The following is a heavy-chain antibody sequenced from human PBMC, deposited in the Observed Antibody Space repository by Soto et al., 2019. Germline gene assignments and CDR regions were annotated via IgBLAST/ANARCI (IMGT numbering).Heavy chain of an antibody. Sequence: GESLKISCKGSGYSFTSYWIGWVRQMPGKGLEWMGIIYPGDSDTRYSPSFQGQVTISADKSISTAYLQWSSLKASDTAMYYCARIYYYGSGSYFWFDYWGQGTLVTVSS. CDR1: GYSFTSYW. CDR3: ARIYYYGSGSYFWFDY. D-gene: IGHD3-10*01. J-gene: IGHJ4*02. V-gene: IGHV5-51*01. CDR2: IYPGDSDT.